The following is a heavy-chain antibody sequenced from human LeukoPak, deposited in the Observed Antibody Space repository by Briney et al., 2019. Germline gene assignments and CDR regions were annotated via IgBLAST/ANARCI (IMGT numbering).Heavy chain of an antibody. Sequence: PSETLFLTCTVSGGSISSYYWNWIRQPAGKGLEWMGRVYNSGSTNYNPSLKSRVTISTDMSKNQFSLKLSSVTAADTAVYYCARQTFGALYFDSWGQGTLVTVSS. J-gene: IGHJ4*02. CDR2: VYNSGST. V-gene: IGHV4-4*07. CDR3: ARQTFGALYFDS. D-gene: IGHD3-10*01. CDR1: GGSISSYY.